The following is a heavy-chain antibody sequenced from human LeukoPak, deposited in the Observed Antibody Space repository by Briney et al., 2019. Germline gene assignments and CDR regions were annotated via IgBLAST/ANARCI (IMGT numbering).Heavy chain of an antibody. V-gene: IGHV3-30*18. CDR1: GFTFSSYG. D-gene: IGHD3-22*01. Sequence: PGGSLRLSCAASGFTFSSYGMRWVRQAPGKGLEWVAVISYGGSNKYYADSVKGRFTISRDNSKNTLYLQMNSLRAEDTAVYYCAKDFVYYYDNPGGYYFDYWGQGTLVTVSS. CDR3: AKDFVYYYDNPGGYYFDY. CDR2: ISYGGSNK. J-gene: IGHJ4*02.